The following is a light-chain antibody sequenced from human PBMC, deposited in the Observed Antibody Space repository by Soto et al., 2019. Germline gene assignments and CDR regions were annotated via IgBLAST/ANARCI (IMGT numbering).Light chain of an antibody. CDR1: QSVSSN. CDR2: GAS. Sequence: EIVMTQSPATLSVSPGERATLSCRASQSVSSNLAWYQQKPGQAPSPLIYGASTRATGIPARFSGSGSGTEFTLTISRLQSEDFAVYYCQQYKNWGTFVQGTNVDI. J-gene: IGKJ1*01. V-gene: IGKV3-15*01. CDR3: QQYKNWGT.